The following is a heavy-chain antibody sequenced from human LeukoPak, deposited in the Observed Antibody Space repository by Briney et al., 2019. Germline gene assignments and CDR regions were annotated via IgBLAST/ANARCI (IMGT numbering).Heavy chain of an antibody. CDR1: GGSISSGSYY. Sequence: SQTLSLTCTVSGGSISSGSYYWSWIRQPAGKGLEWIGRIYTSGSTNYNPSLKSRVTISVDTSKNQFSLKLSSVTAADTAVYYCARGESYYDILTGYYTTWGQGTLVTVSS. CDR2: IYTSGST. D-gene: IGHD3-9*01. CDR3: ARGESYYDILTGYYTT. J-gene: IGHJ5*02. V-gene: IGHV4-61*02.